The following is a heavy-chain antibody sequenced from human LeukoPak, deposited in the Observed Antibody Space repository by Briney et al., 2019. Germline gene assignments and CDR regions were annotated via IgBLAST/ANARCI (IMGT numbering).Heavy chain of an antibody. CDR3: ARESDIVVVPADKGWFDP. D-gene: IGHD2-2*01. V-gene: IGHV4-39*01. CDR2: IYYSEST. J-gene: IGHJ5*02. CDR1: GGSISSSSYY. Sequence: SETLSLTCTVSGGSISSSSYYWGWIRQPPGKGLEWIGSIYYSESTYYNPSLKSRVTISVDTSKNQFSLKLSSVTAADTAVYYCARESDIVVVPADKGWFDPWGQGTLVTVSP.